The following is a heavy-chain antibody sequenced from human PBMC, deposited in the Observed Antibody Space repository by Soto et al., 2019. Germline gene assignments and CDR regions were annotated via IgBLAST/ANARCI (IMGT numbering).Heavy chain of an antibody. CDR1: GLTFRNYA. Sequence: GGSLRLSCAASGLTFRNYAMTWVRQAPGKGLEWVSAITGSGFNTYYADSVKGRFTVSRHNSKNMLYLQMNTLSAEDTAVYYCAKDDYGADDWREFDYWGRGTLVTVSS. CDR3: AKDDYGADDWREFDY. CDR2: ITGSGFNT. V-gene: IGHV3-23*01. J-gene: IGHJ4*02. D-gene: IGHD4-17*01.